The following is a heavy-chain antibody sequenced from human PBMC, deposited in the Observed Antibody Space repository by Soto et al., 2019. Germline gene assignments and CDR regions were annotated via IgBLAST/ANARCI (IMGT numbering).Heavy chain of an antibody. V-gene: IGHV1-2*04. Sequence: QVQLVQSGAEVRKPGASVTVSCRSSGDSFNDYYIHWVRQAPGQGFEWMGWVNPNGGVTKYAQKFQGWVSMTSDTSIRTVYMQLSRLRSADTAVYYCARESGGATATLDYYFFYMDVWGTGTTVTVSS. CDR2: VNPNGGVT. J-gene: IGHJ6*03. D-gene: IGHD1-26*01. CDR1: GDSFNDYY. CDR3: ARESGGATATLDYYFFYMDV.